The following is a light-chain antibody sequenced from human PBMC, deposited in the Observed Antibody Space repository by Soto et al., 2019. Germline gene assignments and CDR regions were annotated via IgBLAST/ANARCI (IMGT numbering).Light chain of an antibody. J-gene: IGKJ4*01. CDR1: QSVPKNY. Sequence: EIVLTQSPGTLSLSPGERATLSCGASQSVPKNYLAWYQQKPGQAPRLLIHDASSRATGIPDRFSGSGSGTDFTLTINTLEPEDFAVYYCQQCSTSPLTFGGGTKVEIK. CDR2: DAS. V-gene: IGKV3-20*01. CDR3: QQCSTSPLT.